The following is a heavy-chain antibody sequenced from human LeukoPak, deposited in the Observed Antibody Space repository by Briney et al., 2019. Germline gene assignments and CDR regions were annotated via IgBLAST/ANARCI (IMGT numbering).Heavy chain of an antibody. V-gene: IGHV1-2*02. J-gene: IGHJ5*02. CDR3: ARDRRRGGSYLGSPNWFDP. CDR2: INPNSGGT. CDR1: GYTFTGYY. D-gene: IGHD1-26*01. Sequence: ASVKVSCKASGYTFTGYYMHWVRQAPGQGLEWMGWINPNSGGTNYAQKFQGRVTMSRDTSIGTAYMELSRLRSDDTAVYYCARDRRRGGSYLGSPNWFDPWGQGTLVTVSS.